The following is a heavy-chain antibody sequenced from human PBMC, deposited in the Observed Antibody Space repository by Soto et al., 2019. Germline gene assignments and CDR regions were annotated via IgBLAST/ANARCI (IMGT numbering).Heavy chain of an antibody. Sequence: GGSLSLSCAASGFTFSSYAMSWVRQAPGKGLEWVASISSASSETWYADSVKGRFIISRDNAQNSLFLQMNTLRPEDSAIYYCARVAYWGPGTQVTVSS. V-gene: IGHV3-21*01. CDR2: ISSASSET. J-gene: IGHJ4*02. CDR3: ARVAY. CDR1: GFTFSSYA.